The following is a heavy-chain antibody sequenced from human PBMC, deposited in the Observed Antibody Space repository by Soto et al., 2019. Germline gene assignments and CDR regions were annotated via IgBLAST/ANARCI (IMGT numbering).Heavy chain of an antibody. V-gene: IGHV4-31*03. CDR3: ARAKIFGVVIHSVNWFDP. J-gene: IGHJ5*02. CDR1: GGSISSGGYY. CDR2: IYYSGST. D-gene: IGHD3-3*01. Sequence: SETLSLTCTVSGGSISSGGYYWSWIRQHPGKGLEWIGYIYYSGSTYYNPSLKSRVTISVDTSKNQFSLKLSSVTAADTAVYYCARAKIFGVVIHSVNWFDPWGQGTLVTVSS.